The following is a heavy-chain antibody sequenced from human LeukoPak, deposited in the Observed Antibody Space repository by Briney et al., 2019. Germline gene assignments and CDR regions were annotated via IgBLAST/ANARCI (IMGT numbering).Heavy chain of an antibody. D-gene: IGHD3-10*01. V-gene: IGHV4-4*07. J-gene: IGHJ6*03. Sequence: PSETLSLTCSVAGDSISNYYWSWIRQPAGKGLEWIGRIYTSENTDYNPSLKSRVTMSVDTSKNQFSLRLSSVTAADTAVYYCARDHYGSGRGFYYMDVWGKGTTVTVSS. CDR1: GDSISNYY. CDR3: ARDHYGSGRGFYYMDV. CDR2: IYTSENT.